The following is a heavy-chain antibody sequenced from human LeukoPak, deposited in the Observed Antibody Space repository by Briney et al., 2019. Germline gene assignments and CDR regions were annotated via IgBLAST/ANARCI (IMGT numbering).Heavy chain of an antibody. J-gene: IGHJ4*02. Sequence: GGSLRLSCAASGFTFSSYGMHWVRQAPGKGLEWVAFIRYDGSNKYYADSVKGRFTISRDNSKNTLYLQMNSLRAEDTAVYYCAKAGRGSKDPFDYWGQGTLVTVSS. CDR1: GFTFSSYG. CDR3: AKAGRGSKDPFDY. D-gene: IGHD2-15*01. V-gene: IGHV3-30*02. CDR2: IRYDGSNK.